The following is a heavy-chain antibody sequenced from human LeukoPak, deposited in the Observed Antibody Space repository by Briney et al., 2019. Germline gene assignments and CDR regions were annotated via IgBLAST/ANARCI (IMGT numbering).Heavy chain of an antibody. V-gene: IGHV5-51*01. Sequence: GESLKISCKGSGYSFTSYWIGRVRQMPGKGLEWMGIIYPGDSDTRYSPSFQGQVTISADKSISTAYLQWSSLKASDTAMYYCARRGGIRYFDWLSTYDYFDYWGQGTLVTVSS. CDR3: ARRGGIRYFDWLSTYDYFDY. CDR1: GYSFTSYW. J-gene: IGHJ4*02. D-gene: IGHD3-9*01. CDR2: IYPGDSDT.